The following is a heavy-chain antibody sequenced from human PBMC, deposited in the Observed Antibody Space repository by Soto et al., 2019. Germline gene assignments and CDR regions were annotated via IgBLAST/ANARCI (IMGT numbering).Heavy chain of an antibody. Sequence: SETLSLTCTVSGGSISSYYWSWIRQPPGKGLEWIGYIYYSGSTNYNPSLKSRVTISVDTSKNQFSLKLSSVTAADTAVYYCARGGGYDSHDYYGMDVPGQGTTVTVSS. CDR3: ARGGGYDSHDYYGMDV. D-gene: IGHD5-12*01. J-gene: IGHJ6*01. CDR2: IYYSGST. CDR1: GGSISSYY. V-gene: IGHV4-59*01.